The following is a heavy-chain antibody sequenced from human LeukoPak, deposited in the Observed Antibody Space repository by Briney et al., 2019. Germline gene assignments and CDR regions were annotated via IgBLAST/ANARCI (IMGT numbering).Heavy chain of an antibody. CDR1: EFTFSSYW. Sequence: GGSLRLSCAASEFTFSSYWMSWVRQAPGKWLEWVANIKQDGSEIYYVDSVKGRFTISRDNAKNSLFLQMNSLRAEDTAVYYCARDKAVGPTLLDYWGQGTLVTVSS. J-gene: IGHJ4*02. V-gene: IGHV3-7*01. CDR2: IKQDGSEI. CDR3: ARDKAVGPTLLDY. D-gene: IGHD1-26*01.